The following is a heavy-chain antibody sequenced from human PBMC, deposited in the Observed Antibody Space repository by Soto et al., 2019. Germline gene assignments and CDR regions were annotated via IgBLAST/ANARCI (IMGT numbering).Heavy chain of an antibody. V-gene: IGHV3-23*01. CDR3: ARGCWVSSSFSCYRE. J-gene: IGHJ4*02. D-gene: IGHD2-2*02. CDR2: ISSSGGST. CDR1: GFTFSSYA. Sequence: EVQLLESGGGLVQPGGSLRLSCAASGFTFSSYAMSWVRQAPGKGLEWVSDISSSGGSTHYADSVKGRFTISRDNSKNTLYVQMNSLRVEDTAVYYCARGCWVSSSFSCYREWGQGTLVTVSS.